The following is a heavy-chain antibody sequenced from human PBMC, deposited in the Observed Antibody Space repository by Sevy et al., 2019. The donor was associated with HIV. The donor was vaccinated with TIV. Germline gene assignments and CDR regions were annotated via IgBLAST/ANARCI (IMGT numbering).Heavy chain of an antibody. CDR2: ISPNGGRT. V-gene: IGHV3-64*01. CDR3: ARVAFRELLPNGLDS. CDR1: GFTFSSHT. D-gene: IGHD1-7*01. J-gene: IGHJ4*02. Sequence: GGSLRLSCAASGFTFSSHTRLWVRQAPGKGLEYVSAISPNGGRTYSANSVKGRFTISRDNSNDMLYLKMDSLRTEDMAVYYCARVAFRELLPNGLDSWGQGTLVTVSS.